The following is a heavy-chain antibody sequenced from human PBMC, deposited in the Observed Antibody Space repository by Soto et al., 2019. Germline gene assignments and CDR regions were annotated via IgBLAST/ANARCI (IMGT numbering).Heavy chain of an antibody. D-gene: IGHD2-2*01. CDR2: IDPSQSYF. J-gene: IGHJ5*02. CDR1: GYSLTTHW. V-gene: IGHV5-10-1*01. Sequence: PGESLKISCEGSGYSLTTHWINWVRQMPGKGLEWMGRIDPSQSYFNYNPSFQGHVTISADKSTSKAYLQWNSLEASDTAIYYCARCSLVVVPAPGFDPWGRGTLVTVSS. CDR3: ARCSLVVVPAPGFDP.